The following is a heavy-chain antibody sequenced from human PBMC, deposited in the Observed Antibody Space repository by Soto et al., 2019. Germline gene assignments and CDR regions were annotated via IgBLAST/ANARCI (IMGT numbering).Heavy chain of an antibody. CDR2: MNPNSGKT. V-gene: IGHV1-8*01. Sequence: QVQLVQSGAEVKKPGASVKVSCKASGYTFTSYDINWVRQATGQVREWMGWMNPNSGKTGYAQKCQSRVTMTRSTSLTTAYMELSSMRSEDTAVYYCAREMTTRGLDAGGQGTTVTASS. J-gene: IGHJ6*02. D-gene: IGHD1-1*01. CDR1: GYTFTSYD. CDR3: AREMTTRGLDA.